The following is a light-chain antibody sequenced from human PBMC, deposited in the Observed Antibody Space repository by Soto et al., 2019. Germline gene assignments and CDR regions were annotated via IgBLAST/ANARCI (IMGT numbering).Light chain of an antibody. CDR1: QGIGND. V-gene: IGKV1-6*02. Sequence: AIPMTQSPSSLSACVGDRVTITCRASQGIGNDLAWYQQKPGKAPKLLIYAASTLQSGVPSRFSGNGSGTDFTLTISSLQPGDLASYYCLQDFHFPLSFGGGTKVEIK. CDR2: AAS. CDR3: LQDFHFPLS. J-gene: IGKJ4*01.